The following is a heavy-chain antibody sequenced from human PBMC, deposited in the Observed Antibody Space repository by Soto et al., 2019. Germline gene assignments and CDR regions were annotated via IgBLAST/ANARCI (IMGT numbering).Heavy chain of an antibody. CDR1: DYSISSGYY. V-gene: IGHV4-38-2*01. CDR3: TRRGSSGTPVDY. D-gene: IGHD1-26*01. J-gene: IGHJ4*02. Sequence: SETLSLTCGVSDYSISSGYYWGWIRQPPGKGLEWIGNIYHNGSTHYNPALKSRVTISVDTSKNQFSLNLKSVTAADTAVYYCTRRGSSGTPVDYWGQGTLVTVSS. CDR2: IYHNGST.